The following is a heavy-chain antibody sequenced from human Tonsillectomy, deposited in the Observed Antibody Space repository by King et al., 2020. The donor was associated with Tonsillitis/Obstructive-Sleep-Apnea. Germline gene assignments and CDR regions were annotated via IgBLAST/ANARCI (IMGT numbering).Heavy chain of an antibody. CDR1: GHTFTSYY. V-gene: IGHV1-46*01. CDR3: ARDGKELGRSHYFDY. CDR2: INPSGGST. Sequence: QLVQSGAEVKKPGASVKVSCKASGHTFTSYYMHWVRQAPGQGLEWMGIINPSGGSTSYAQKFQGRVTMTRDTSTSTVYMELSSLRSEDTAVYYCARDGKELGRSHYFDYWGQGTLVTVSS. D-gene: IGHD7-27*01. J-gene: IGHJ4*02.